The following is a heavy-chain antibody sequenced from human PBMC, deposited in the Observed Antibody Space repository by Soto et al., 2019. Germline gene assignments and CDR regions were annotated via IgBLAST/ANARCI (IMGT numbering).Heavy chain of an antibody. J-gene: IGHJ6*02. Sequence: QVQLVQSGAEVKKPGSSVKVSCKASGGTFSSYAISWVRQAPGQGLEWMGGIIPLFGTANYAQKFQGRVTITADEHTSTAYMELSSLRSEDTAVYYCARGPEGEAAGGNGMDVWGQGTTVTVSS. CDR1: GGTFSSYA. CDR3: ARGPEGEAAGGNGMDV. CDR2: IIPLFGTA. V-gene: IGHV1-69*12. D-gene: IGHD6-13*01.